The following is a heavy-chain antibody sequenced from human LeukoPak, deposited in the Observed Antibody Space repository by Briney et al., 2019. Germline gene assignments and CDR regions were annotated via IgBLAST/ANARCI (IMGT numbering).Heavy chain of an antibody. CDR2: IKQDGSEK. CDR1: GFPFSSYW. D-gene: IGHD4-11*01. V-gene: IGHV3-7*01. CDR3: AREDHSKYEY. J-gene: IGHJ4*02. Sequence: GGSLRLSCVASGFPFSSYWMSWVRQAPGKGPGWVASIKQDGSEKFYVDSVKGRFTISKDNAKNSLYLQMNSLRAEDTAVYYCAREDHSKYEYWGQGTLVTVSS.